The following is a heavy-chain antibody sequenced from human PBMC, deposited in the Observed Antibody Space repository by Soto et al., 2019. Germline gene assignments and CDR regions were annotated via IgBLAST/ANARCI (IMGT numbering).Heavy chain of an antibody. CDR1: GGSISSYY. V-gene: IGHV4-59*01. CDR3: ASWDYYDSSGYLDY. CDR2: IYYSGST. J-gene: IGHJ4*02. D-gene: IGHD3-22*01. Sequence: SETLSLTCTVSGGSISSYYWSWIRQPPGKGLEWIGYIYYSGSTNYNPSLKSRVTISVDTSKNQFSLKLSSVTAADTAVYYCASWDYYDSSGYLDYWGQGTLVTVSS.